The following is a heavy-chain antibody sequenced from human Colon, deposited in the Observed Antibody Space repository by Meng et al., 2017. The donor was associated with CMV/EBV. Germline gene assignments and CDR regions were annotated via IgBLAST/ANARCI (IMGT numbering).Heavy chain of an antibody. V-gene: IGHV3-30-3*01. CDR2: KSADGSIE. D-gene: IGHD3-16*01. CDR1: GFIFRAYA. J-gene: IGHJ4*02. CDR3: ARDRLGGIDF. Sequence: GGSLRLSCAGSGFIFRAYAMHWVRQAPGKGLEWLAVKSADGSIEYHADSVKGRFIISRDNSKSSLYLQMNSLTSDDTAAYYCARDRLGGIDFWGQGTLVTVSS.